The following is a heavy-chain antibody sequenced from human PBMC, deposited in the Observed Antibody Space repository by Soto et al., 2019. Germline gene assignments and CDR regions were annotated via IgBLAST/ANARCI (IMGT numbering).Heavy chain of an antibody. CDR1: GFTFRSFT. CDR3: TRDASRDSSARGCLGP. D-gene: IGHD6-13*01. Sequence: GGSLRLSCAASGFTFRSFTMNWVRQAPGKGLEWVSTISSNSAYIYYTGARRGRCTSSRDNAKNSLHLQMNSLRAEDTAVYYCTRDASRDSSARGCLGPWGPGTLVAVSS. CDR2: ISSNSAYI. J-gene: IGHJ5*02. V-gene: IGHV3-21*03.